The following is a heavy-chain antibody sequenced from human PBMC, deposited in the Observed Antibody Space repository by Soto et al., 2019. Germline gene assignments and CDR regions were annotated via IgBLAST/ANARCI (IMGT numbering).Heavy chain of an antibody. CDR1: GFTFNNYA. D-gene: IGHD6-6*01. J-gene: IGHJ4*02. Sequence: EVQLLESGGGLVQPGGSLRLSCAASGFTFNNYAMGWVRQAPGKGLEWVSSISAGGGRAYYADSVEGRVTISRDNSEGTVHLQMNSLRAEDTAVYFCAKDWEQHVSFDYWGQGSLVTVSS. CDR3: AKDWEQHVSFDY. V-gene: IGHV3-23*01. CDR2: ISAGGGRA.